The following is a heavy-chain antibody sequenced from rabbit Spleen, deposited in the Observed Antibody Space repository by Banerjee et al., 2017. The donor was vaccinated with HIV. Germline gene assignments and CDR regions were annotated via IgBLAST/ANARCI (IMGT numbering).Heavy chain of an antibody. D-gene: IGHD6-1*01. CDR3: ARGPYVGAANYVYGVYFNL. J-gene: IGHJ4*01. Sequence: HLKETGGGLVQPGGSLTLSCKASGFDFISDYMSWVRQAPGKGLEWIGCIYAVGGTTDYANWVNGRFTISSDNAQNTVFLQMTSLTAADTATYFCARGPYVGAANYVYGVYFNLWGPGTLVTVS. CDR2: IYAVGGTT. CDR1: GFDFISDY. V-gene: IGHV1S7*01.